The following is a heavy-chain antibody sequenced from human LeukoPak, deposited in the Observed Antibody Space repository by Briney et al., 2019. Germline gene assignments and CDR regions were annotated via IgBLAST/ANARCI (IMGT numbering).Heavy chain of an antibody. Sequence: GGSLRLSCAASGFTFSSYWMHWVRQAPGKGPVWVSHINGDGSVTGYADSVKGRFTISRDNARNTLYVQMNSLRAEDTAVYYCARGQEDGPDAFDIWGQGTMVTVSS. CDR2: INGDGSVT. J-gene: IGHJ3*02. D-gene: IGHD5-24*01. CDR1: GFTFSSYW. CDR3: ARGQEDGPDAFDI. V-gene: IGHV3-74*01.